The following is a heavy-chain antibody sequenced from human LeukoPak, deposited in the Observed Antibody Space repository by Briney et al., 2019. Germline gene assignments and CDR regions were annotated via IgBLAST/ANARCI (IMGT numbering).Heavy chain of an antibody. J-gene: IGHJ4*02. CDR3: ARGHGDYLYYFDY. CDR2: IIPIFGTA. CDR1: GGTFSSYA. D-gene: IGHD4-17*01. V-gene: IGHV1-69*13. Sequence: SVKVSCKASGGTFSSYAISWVRQAPGQGLEWMGGIIPIFGTANYAQKFQGRVTITADESTGTAYMELSSLRSEDTAVYYCARGHGDYLYYFDYWGQGTLVTVSS.